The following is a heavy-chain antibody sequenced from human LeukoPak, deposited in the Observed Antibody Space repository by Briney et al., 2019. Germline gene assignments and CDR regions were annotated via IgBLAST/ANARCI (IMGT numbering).Heavy chain of an antibody. J-gene: IGHJ4*02. CDR3: AREEYYPDNSGYYPDF. CDR2: IYTSGST. V-gene: IGHV4-61*02. Sequence: PSQTLSLTCTVSGDSISSGSYYWSWIRQPAGKGLEWIGRIYTSGSTNYNPSLKSRVTISVDTSKNQFSLKLSSVTAADTAVYYCAREEYYPDNSGYYPDFWGQGTLVTVSS. D-gene: IGHD3-22*01. CDR1: GDSISSGSYY.